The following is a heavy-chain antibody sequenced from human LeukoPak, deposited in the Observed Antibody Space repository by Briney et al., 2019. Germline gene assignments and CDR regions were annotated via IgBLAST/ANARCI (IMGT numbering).Heavy chain of an antibody. J-gene: IGHJ6*02. CDR2: ISGSGGST. D-gene: IGHD2-2*03. V-gene: IGHV3-23*01. CDR3: ARDMGIVVVPAAIDYYYGMDV. CDR1: GFTFSSYA. Sequence: GGSLRLSCAASGFTFSSYAMSWVRQAPGKGLEWVSAISGSGGSTYYADSVKGRFTISRDNSKNTLYLQMNSLRAEDTAVYYCARDMGIVVVPAAIDYYYGMDVWGQGTTVTVSS.